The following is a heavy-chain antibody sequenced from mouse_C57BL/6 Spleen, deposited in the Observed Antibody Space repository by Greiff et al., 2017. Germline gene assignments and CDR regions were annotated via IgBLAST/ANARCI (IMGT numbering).Heavy chain of an antibody. D-gene: IGHD2-4*01. CDR3: ARSRDYDVWFAY. V-gene: IGHV1-18*01. CDR2: INPNNGGT. J-gene: IGHJ3*01. Sequence: VQLKESGPELVKPGASVKIPCKASGYTFTDYNMDWVKQSHGKSLEWIGDINPNNGGTIYNQKFKGKATLTVDKSSSTAYMELRSLTSEDTAVYYCARSRDYDVWFAYWGQGTLVTVSA. CDR1: GYTFTDYN.